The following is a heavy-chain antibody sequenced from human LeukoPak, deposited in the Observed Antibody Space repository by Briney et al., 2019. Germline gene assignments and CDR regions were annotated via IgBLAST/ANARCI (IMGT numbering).Heavy chain of an antibody. D-gene: IGHD6-19*01. Sequence: ASVKVSCKASGYTFTTYNINWVRQAPGQGLEWMGWISGYNGNTNYAQKLQGRVTMTTDTSTSTAYMELRSLRSDDTAVYYCARLWIAVASKLISFDYWGQGTLVTVSS. CDR3: ARLWIAVASKLISFDY. V-gene: IGHV1-18*01. CDR1: GYTFTTYN. CDR2: ISGYNGNT. J-gene: IGHJ4*02.